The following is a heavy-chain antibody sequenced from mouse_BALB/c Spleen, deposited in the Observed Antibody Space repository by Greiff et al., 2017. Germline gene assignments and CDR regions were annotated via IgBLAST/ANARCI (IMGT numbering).Heavy chain of an antibody. CDR2: ISTYYGDA. D-gene: IGHD2-3*01. V-gene: IGHV1S137*01. CDR1: GYTFTDYA. CDR3: ARRDGDYALDY. Sequence: VKLMESGAELVRPGVSVKISCKGSGYTFTDYAMHWVKQSHAKSLEWIGVISTYYGDASYNQKFKGKATMTVDKSSSTAYMELARLTSEESAIYYCARRDGDYALDYWGQGTSVTVSS. J-gene: IGHJ4*01.